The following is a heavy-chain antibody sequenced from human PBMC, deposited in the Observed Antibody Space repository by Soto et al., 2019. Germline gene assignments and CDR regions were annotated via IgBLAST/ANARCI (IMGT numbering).Heavy chain of an antibody. CDR1: GGTFSTYA. Sequence: QVQLVQSGAEVEKPGSSVKVSCKASGGTFSTYAISWVRQAPGQGLEWMGGIIPVFGTSANAENFQGRVTITADESTNTVYMELSSLRSEDTAVSYCASSPATSGSFHWGQGTLVTVSS. V-gene: IGHV1-69*12. CDR2: IIPVFGTS. CDR3: ASSPATSGSFH. J-gene: IGHJ4*02. D-gene: IGHD1-26*01.